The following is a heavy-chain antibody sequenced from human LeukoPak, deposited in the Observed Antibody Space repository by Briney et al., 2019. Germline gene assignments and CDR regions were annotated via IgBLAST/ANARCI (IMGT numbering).Heavy chain of an antibody. Sequence: PGGSLRLSCAASGFTFSSYGMHWVRQAPGKGLEWVAVISYDGSNKYYADSVKGRFTISRDNSKNTLYLQMNSLRAEDTAVYYCAKDRFPSKHNMVREVNCAAVDYWGQGTLVTVSS. CDR2: ISYDGSNK. D-gene: IGHD3-10*01. V-gene: IGHV3-30*18. J-gene: IGHJ4*02. CDR1: GFTFSSYG. CDR3: AKDRFPSKHNMVREVNCAAVDY.